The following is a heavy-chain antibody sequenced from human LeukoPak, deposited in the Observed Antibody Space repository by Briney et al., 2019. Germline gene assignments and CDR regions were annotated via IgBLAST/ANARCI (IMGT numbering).Heavy chain of an antibody. CDR3: ARGLRVAVAQAPFDY. CDR2: ISAYNGNT. Sequence: ASVKVSCRASGYTFTSYGISWVRQAPGQGLEWMGWISAYNGNTNYAQKLQGRVTMTTDTSTSTAYMELRNLRSDDTAVYYCARGLRVAVAQAPFDYWGQGTLVTVSS. V-gene: IGHV1-18*01. D-gene: IGHD6-19*01. J-gene: IGHJ4*02. CDR1: GYTFTSYG.